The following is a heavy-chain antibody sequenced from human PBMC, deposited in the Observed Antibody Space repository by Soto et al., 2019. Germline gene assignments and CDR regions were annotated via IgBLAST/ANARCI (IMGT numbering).Heavy chain of an antibody. CDR2: IYYSGST. V-gene: IGHV4-30-4*01. CDR3: ARQAPDPLVVDY. Sequence: SETLSLTCTVSGGSISSGDYYRSCIRQPPGKGLEWIGYIYYSGSTYYNPSLKSRVTISVDTSKNQFSLKLSSVTAADMAVYYCARQAPDPLVVDYWGQGTLVTVSS. CDR1: GGSISSGDYY. J-gene: IGHJ4*02. D-gene: IGHD1-26*01.